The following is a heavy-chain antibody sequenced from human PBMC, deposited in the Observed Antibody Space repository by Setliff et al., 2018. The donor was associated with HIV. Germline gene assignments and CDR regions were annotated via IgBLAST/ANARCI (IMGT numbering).Heavy chain of an antibody. CDR3: ARDKGYYYMDV. Sequence: SETLSLTCTVSGDSISSGSKYWTWIRQPAGKGLEWIGRIYSSGSTNDNPSLKSRITISVDTSNNQFSLRLSSVTAADTAVYYCARDKGYYYMDVWGKGITVTVSS. V-gene: IGHV4-61*02. CDR1: GDSISSGSKY. CDR2: IYSSGST. J-gene: IGHJ6*03.